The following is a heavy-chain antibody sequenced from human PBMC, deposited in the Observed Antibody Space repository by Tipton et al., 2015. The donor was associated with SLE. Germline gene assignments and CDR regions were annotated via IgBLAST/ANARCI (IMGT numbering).Heavy chain of an antibody. Sequence: QLVQSGGGVVQPGKSLRLSCVASGFTFSNYAMHWVRQAPGKGLEWVAVIWYDGGNKYYADSVKGRFTISRDNSIKTAYLQMNSLTTEDTAVYYCAKDRHIVTTTASGMAVWGQGTTVTVSS. CDR1: GFTFSNYA. D-gene: IGHD5-12*01. J-gene: IGHJ6*02. CDR3: AKDRHIVTTTASGMAV. V-gene: IGHV3-30*18. CDR2: IWYDGGNK.